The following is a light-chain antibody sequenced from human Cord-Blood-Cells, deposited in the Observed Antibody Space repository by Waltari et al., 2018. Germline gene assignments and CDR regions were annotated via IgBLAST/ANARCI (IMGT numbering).Light chain of an antibody. CDR3: QQYDNLPPIT. J-gene: IGKJ5*01. V-gene: IGKV1-33*01. Sequence: DNQMNQYQYYLSASVGDRVTITCPASQDISNYLNWYQQKPGKAPKLLFYDASNLETGVPSRFSGSGSGTDFTFTISSLQPEVSATYYCQQYDNLPPITFGQGTRLEIK. CDR2: DAS. CDR1: QDISNY.